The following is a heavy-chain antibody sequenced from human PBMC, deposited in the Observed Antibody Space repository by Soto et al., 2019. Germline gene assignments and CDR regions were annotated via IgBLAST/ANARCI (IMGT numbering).Heavy chain of an antibody. V-gene: IGHV1-2*02. CDR2: IHPNTGGT. CDR1: GYPYTNSY. J-gene: IGHJ6*02. CDR3: VSDFRTRGWFRQAGNFAMDV. Sequence: ASVKVSCKASGYPYTNSYMHWVRQAPGQGLEWMGWIHPNTGGTNYAQKFQGRVTMTRDTSVSTVYMELNRLTSDDTAIYFCVSDFRTRGWFRQAGNFAMDVWGQGTTVTVSS. D-gene: IGHD6-19*01.